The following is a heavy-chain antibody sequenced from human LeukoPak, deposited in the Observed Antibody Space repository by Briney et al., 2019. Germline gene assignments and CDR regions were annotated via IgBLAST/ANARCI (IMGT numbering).Heavy chain of an antibody. J-gene: IGHJ4*02. CDR3: ARDRHLLDGAFAS. CDR1: GGSISSSSFY. CDR2: IYYSGSA. D-gene: IGHD1-1*01. V-gene: IGHV4-39*07. Sequence: PSETLSLTCSVSGGSISSSSFYWGWIRQPPGRGLEGIGSIYYSGSAYYNPSLKSRVTVSVDTSKNQFFLNLTSVTAADTAVYYCARDRHLLDGAFASWGQGTPVTVSS.